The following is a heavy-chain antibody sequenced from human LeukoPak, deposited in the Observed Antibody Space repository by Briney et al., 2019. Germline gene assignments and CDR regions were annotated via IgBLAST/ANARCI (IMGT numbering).Heavy chain of an antibody. CDR1: GYTFTIYA. J-gene: IGHJ4*02. Sequence: VASVKVSCKASGYTFTIYAMHWVRQAPGQRLEWMGWINAGNGNTKYSQKFQGRVTITRDTSASTAYMELSSLRSEDTAVYYCAKAYYGSGSLFDYWGQGTLVTVSS. CDR2: INAGNGNT. CDR3: AKAYYGSGSLFDY. V-gene: IGHV1-3*01. D-gene: IGHD3-10*01.